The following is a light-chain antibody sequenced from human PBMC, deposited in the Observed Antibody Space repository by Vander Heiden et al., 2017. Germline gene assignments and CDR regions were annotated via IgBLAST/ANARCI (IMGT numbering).Light chain of an antibody. CDR3: QQYYDWPPWT. Sequence: ETVMTQSTGTLSVYPGERATLSCRASQSVRSRLAWYQHKPGQAPRLLVYNASTRATDIPARFSGSGSETEFTLTISSLQSEDFAVYYCQQYYDWPPWTFGQGTKVEIK. J-gene: IGKJ1*01. V-gene: IGKV3-15*01. CDR2: NAS. CDR1: QSVRSR.